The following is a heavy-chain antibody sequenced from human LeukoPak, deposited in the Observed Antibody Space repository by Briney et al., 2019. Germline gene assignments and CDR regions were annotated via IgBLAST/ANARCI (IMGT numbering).Heavy chain of an antibody. CDR2: ISTSSNTI. V-gene: IGHV3-48*04. J-gene: IGHJ6*03. D-gene: IGHD6-13*01. CDR1: GFTFSSYS. CDR3: ARDSSWYGKFDYYYYYMDV. Sequence: GGSLRLSCAASGFTFSSYSMNWVRQAPGKGLEWVSYISTSSNTIYYADSVKGRFTISRDNAKNSLYLQMNSLRAEDTAVYYCARDSSWYGKFDYYYYYMDVWGKGTTVTVSS.